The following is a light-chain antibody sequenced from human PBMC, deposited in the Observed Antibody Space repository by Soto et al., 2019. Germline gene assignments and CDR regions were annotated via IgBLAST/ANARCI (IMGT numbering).Light chain of an antibody. J-gene: IGKJ4*01. CDR1: QSVSSSF. CDR2: GAS. Sequence: EIVLTQSPGTLSLSTGERATLSCRASQSVSSSFLAWYQQKPGQAPRLLIYGASSRATGIPDRFSGSGSGTDFTLTISRLEPEDVAVYSCQQYDSSPLTFGGGTKLEIK. CDR3: QQYDSSPLT. V-gene: IGKV3-20*01.